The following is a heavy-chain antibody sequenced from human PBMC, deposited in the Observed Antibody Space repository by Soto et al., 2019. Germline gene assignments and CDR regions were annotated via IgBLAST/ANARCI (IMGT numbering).Heavy chain of an antibody. CDR3: ARHCMVTSYYYLMAV. J-gene: IGHJ6*02. CDR1: GGSFSGYY. D-gene: IGHD5-18*01. CDR2: INHSGST. V-gene: IGHV4-34*01. Sequence: PSETLSLTCAVYGGSFSGYYWSWIRQPPGKGLEWIGEINHSGSTNYNPSLKSRVTISVDTSKNQFSLKLSSVTAADTAVYYCARHCMVTSYYYLMAVWGQGTTVT.